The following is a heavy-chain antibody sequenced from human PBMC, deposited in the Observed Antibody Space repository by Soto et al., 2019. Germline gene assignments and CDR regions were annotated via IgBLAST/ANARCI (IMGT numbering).Heavy chain of an antibody. CDR2: ISWGSGSI. Sequence: EVQLVESGGGLVQPGRSLRLSCAASGFTFDDYAMHWVRQAPGKGLEWVSGISWGSGSIDYADSVKGRFTISRDNAKNSLYLQMNSLRAEDTALYYCAKDAAYYFDYWGQGTLFTVSS. V-gene: IGHV3-9*01. D-gene: IGHD6-25*01. CDR3: AKDAAYYFDY. CDR1: GFTFDDYA. J-gene: IGHJ4*02.